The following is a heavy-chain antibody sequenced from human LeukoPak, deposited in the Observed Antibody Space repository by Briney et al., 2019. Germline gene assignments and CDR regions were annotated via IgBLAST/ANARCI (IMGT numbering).Heavy chain of an antibody. CDR3: GLMGDTAMVTYGYFDY. D-gene: IGHD5-18*01. CDR2: ISYDGSNK. CDR1: GFTFSSYA. Sequence: PGGSLRLSCAASGFTFSSYAMHWVRQAPGKGLEWVAVISYDGSNKYYADSVKGRFTISRDNSKNTLYLQMNSLRAEDTAVYYCGLMGDTAMVTYGYFDYWGQGTLVTVSS. J-gene: IGHJ4*02. V-gene: IGHV3-30-3*01.